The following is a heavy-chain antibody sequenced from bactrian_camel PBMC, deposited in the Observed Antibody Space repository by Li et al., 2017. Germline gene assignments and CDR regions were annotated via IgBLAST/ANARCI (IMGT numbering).Heavy chain of an antibody. D-gene: IGHD6*01. J-gene: IGHJ4*01. V-gene: IGHV3S1*01. CDR1: GDTASVYS. CDR2: INTRYGVT. CDR3: ATGGSRSRF. Sequence: HVQLVESGGGSAQAGGSMRLSCAVSGDTASVYSMAWFRQAPGKEREGVARINTRYGVTYYADSVKGRFTISRDNDQNMLYLQMNNLGVEDTALYYCATGGSRSRFWGPGTQVTVS.